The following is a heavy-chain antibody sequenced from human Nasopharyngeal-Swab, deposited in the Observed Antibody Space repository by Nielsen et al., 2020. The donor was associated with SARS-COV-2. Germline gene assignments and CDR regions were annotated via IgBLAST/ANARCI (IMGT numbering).Heavy chain of an antibody. CDR1: GYTFTSYG. CDR3: ARDPEGDTDFDY. Sequence: ASVKVSCKASGYTFTSYGISWVRQAPGQGLEWMGWISAYNGNTNYAQKFRDRITMTTDRSTSTAYMELRTLRSDDTAVYYCARDPEGDTDFDYWGQGTLVTVSS. CDR2: ISAYNGNT. J-gene: IGHJ4*02. V-gene: IGHV1-18*01. D-gene: IGHD1-14*01.